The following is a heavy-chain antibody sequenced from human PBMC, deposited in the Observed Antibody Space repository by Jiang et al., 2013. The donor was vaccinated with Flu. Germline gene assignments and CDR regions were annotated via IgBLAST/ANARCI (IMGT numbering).Heavy chain of an antibody. CDR2: TYYRSKWYN. CDR3: AREAIAVAGKSGFDS. J-gene: IGHJ4*02. D-gene: IGHD6-19*01. CDR1: GDSVSSNSAA. Sequence: QTLSLTCAISGDSVSSNSAAWNWIRQSPSRGLEWLGRTYYRSKWYNDYAVSVRSRITINPDTSKNQFSLQLNSVTPEDTAVYYCAREAIAVAGKSGFDSWGQGTLFTVSS. V-gene: IGHV6-1*01.